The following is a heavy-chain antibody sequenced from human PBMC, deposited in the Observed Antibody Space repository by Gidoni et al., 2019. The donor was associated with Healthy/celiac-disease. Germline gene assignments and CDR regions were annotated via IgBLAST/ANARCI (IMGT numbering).Heavy chain of an antibody. V-gene: IGHV3-21*01. Sequence: EVQLVESGGGLVKPGGSLRLSCAASGFTFCSYSLNWGRQAPGKGLGWVSSISSSSSYIYYADSVQGRFTISRDNAKSSLYLQMNSLGAEDTAVYYCARVDVNYDYVWRSKNLDYWGQGTLVTVSS. D-gene: IGHD3-16*01. CDR1: GFTFCSYS. CDR3: ARVDVNYDYVWRSKNLDY. CDR2: ISSSSSYI. J-gene: IGHJ4*02.